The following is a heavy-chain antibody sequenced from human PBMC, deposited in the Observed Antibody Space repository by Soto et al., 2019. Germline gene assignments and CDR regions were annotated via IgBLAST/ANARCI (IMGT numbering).Heavy chain of an antibody. D-gene: IGHD4-17*01. V-gene: IGHV4-39*07. CDR1: GASISSSGYY. J-gene: IGHJ2*01. Sequence: SETLSLTCTVSGASISSSGYYWGWIRQPPGKGLEWIGTIYHTGSTYYNPSLKSRVTMSVDTSKNQFSLKLHSVSAADTAFYYCAREEEGRASVDYGDYYYFDLWGRGTLVTVSS. CDR3: AREEEGRASVDYGDYYYFDL. CDR2: IYHTGST.